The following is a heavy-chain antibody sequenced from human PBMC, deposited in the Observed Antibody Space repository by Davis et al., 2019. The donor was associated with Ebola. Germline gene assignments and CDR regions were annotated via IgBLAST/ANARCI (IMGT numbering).Heavy chain of an antibody. CDR2: IVPIFRSA. CDR3: VRTPELGYYFDL. V-gene: IGHV1-69*13. D-gene: IGHD7-27*01. CDR1: GGTFSTYG. Sequence: SVKVSCKASGGTFSTYGISWVRQAPGQGLEWVGGIVPIFRSAKYAQKFQGRLTVTADESTSTAYMELSSLRSDDTAVFYCVRTPELGYYFDLWGQGTLVTVSS. J-gene: IGHJ4*02.